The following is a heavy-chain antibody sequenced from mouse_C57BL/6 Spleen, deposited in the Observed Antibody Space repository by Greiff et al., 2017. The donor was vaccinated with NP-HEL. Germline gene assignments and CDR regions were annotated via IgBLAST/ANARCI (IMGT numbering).Heavy chain of an antibody. CDR3: ARGITTVVATGAMDY. CDR1: GYTFTSYW. D-gene: IGHD1-1*01. CDR2: IYPGSGST. V-gene: IGHV1-55*01. Sequence: VQLQQPGAELVKPGASVKMSCKASGYTFTSYWITWVKQRPGQGLEWIGDIYPGSGSTNYNEKFKSKATLTVDTSSSTAYMQLSSLTSEDSAVYDCARGITTVVATGAMDYWGQGTSVTVSS. J-gene: IGHJ4*01.